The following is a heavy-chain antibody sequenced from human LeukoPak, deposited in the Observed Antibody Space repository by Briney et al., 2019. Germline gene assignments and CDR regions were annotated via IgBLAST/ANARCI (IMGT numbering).Heavy chain of an antibody. J-gene: IGHJ3*02. D-gene: IGHD2-2*02. CDR2: IRSKANSYAT. Sequence: GGSLRLSCAASGFTFSGSAMHWVRQASGKGLEWVGRIRSKANSYATAYAASVKGRFTISRDDSKNTAYLQMNSLKTGDTAVYYCTRHRPTYCSSTSCYRAFDIWGQGAMVTVSS. V-gene: IGHV3-73*01. CDR3: TRHRPTYCSSTSCYRAFDI. CDR1: GFTFSGSA.